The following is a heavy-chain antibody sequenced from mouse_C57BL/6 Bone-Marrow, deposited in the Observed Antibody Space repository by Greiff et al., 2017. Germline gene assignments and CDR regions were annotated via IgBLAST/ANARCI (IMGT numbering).Heavy chain of an antibody. CDR3: ASWDSLYYSMDY. CDR2: INPSSGYT. Sequence: QVQLKESGAELARPGASVKMSCKASGYTFTSYTMHWVKQRPGQGLEWIGYINPSSGYTKYNQKFKEKATLTADKSYSTAYLQQSSLTSEDAAVYYCASWDSLYYSMDYWGQGTSVTVSS. J-gene: IGHJ4*01. V-gene: IGHV1-4*01. D-gene: IGHD4-1*01. CDR1: GYTFTSYT.